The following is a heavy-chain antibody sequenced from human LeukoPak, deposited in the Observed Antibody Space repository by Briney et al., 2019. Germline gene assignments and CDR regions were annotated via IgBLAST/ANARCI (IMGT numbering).Heavy chain of an antibody. J-gene: IGHJ4*02. V-gene: IGHV4-59*08. CDR2: IYYSGST. CDR3: ARHAPTHGHTTFDY. CDR1: GGSISSYY. D-gene: IGHD5-24*01. Sequence: SETLSLTCTVSGGSISSYYWSWIWQPQGRGLEWIGYIYYSGSTNYNPSLKSRVTMSVDTSKNLFSLNLSSVTAADTAVYYCARHAPTHGHTTFDYWGQGTLVAVSS.